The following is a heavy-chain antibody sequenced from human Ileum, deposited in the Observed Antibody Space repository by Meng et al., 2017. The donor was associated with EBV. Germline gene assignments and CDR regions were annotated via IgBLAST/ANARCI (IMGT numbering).Heavy chain of an antibody. CDR3: ARRPTGIDY. J-gene: IGHJ4*02. CDR1: GGSLRGAS. Sequence: QLQLQQWGEGLLRPSMTPSPTVVVHGGSLRGASWNWIRPPPGKGLEWIGEIIHGGSPSYHPSLKSRVTISIDTSKNQLSLMLSSVTAADTAVYYCARRPTGIDYWGQGTLVTVSS. D-gene: IGHD2-8*02. CDR2: IIHGGSP. V-gene: IGHV4-34*12.